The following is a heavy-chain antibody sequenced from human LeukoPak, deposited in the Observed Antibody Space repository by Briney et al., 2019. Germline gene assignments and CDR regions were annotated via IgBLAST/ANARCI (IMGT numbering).Heavy chain of an antibody. J-gene: IGHJ4*02. Sequence: GESLKISCQGSEYSFSSYWIGWVRQMPGKGLEWMGIIYPGDSDTRYSPSFQGQVTISADKTISTAYLQWSSLEASDTAIYYCARKKTSAGPDFDYWGQGTLVTVSS. V-gene: IGHV5-51*01. CDR2: IYPGDSDT. CDR1: EYSFSSYW. CDR3: ARKKTSAGPDFDY. D-gene: IGHD6-13*01.